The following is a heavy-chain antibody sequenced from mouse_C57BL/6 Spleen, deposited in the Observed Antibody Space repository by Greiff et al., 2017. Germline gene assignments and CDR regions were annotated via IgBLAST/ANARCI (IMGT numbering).Heavy chain of an antibody. D-gene: IGHD2-4*01. Sequence: EVQLVESGGGLVKPGGSLKLSCAASGFTFSSYAMSWVRQTPEKRLEWVATISDGGSYTYYPDNVKGRFTISRDNAKNNLYLQMSHLKSEDTAMYYCARVYYDYDYFDYWGKGTTLTVSS. J-gene: IGHJ2*01. CDR3: ARVYYDYDYFDY. CDR1: GFTFSSYA. V-gene: IGHV5-4*01. CDR2: ISDGGSYT.